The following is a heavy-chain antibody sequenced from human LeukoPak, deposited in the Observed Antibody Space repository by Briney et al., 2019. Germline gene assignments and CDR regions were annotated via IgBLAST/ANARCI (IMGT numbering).Heavy chain of an antibody. J-gene: IGHJ3*02. CDR2: ISAYNGNT. CDR1: GYTFTSYG. Sequence: ASVKVSCKASGYTFTSYGISWVRQAPGQGLEWMGWISAYNGNTNYAQKLQGRVTMTTDTSTSTAYMELRSLRSDGTAVYYCATSPTYYYDSSGYSAFDIWGQGTMVTVSS. D-gene: IGHD3-22*01. V-gene: IGHV1-18*01. CDR3: ATSPTYYYDSSGYSAFDI.